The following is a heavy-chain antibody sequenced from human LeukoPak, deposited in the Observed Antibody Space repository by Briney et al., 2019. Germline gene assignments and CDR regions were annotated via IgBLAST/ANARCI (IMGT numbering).Heavy chain of an antibody. V-gene: IGHV6-1*01. CDR3: ARGGSSVVTYFDY. J-gene: IGHJ4*02. Sequence: SQTLSLTCAISGDSVSSSIAAWNWIRQSPWGGLEWRGRTYYRSKGFNDYAPSVKSRITINPDTSKNQFSLQLNSVTPEDTAVYYCARGGSSVVTYFDYWGQGTLVTVSS. D-gene: IGHD4-23*01. CDR1: GDSVSSSIAA. CDR2: TYYRSKGFN.